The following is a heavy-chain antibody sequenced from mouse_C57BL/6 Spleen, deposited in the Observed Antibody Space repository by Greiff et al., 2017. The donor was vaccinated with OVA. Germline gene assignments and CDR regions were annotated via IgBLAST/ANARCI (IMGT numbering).Heavy chain of an antibody. J-gene: IGHJ1*03. CDR1: GYTFTSYW. D-gene: IGHD1-1*01. CDR3: ARSDYGSSYRYWYFDV. CDR2: IDPSDSYT. V-gene: IGHV1-69*01. Sequence: QVQLQQPGAELVMPGASVKLSCKASGYTFTSYWMHWVKQRPGQGLEWIGEIDPSDSYTNYTQKFKGKSTLTVDKSSSTAYMQLSSLTSEDSAVYYCARSDYGSSYRYWYFDVWGTGTTVTVSS.